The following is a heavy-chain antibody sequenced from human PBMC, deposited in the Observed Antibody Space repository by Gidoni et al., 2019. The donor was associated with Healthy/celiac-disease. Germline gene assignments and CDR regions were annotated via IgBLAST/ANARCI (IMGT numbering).Heavy chain of an antibody. CDR1: GFTFSSYA. D-gene: IGHD3-10*01. Sequence: EVQLLESGGGLVQPGGSLRLSCAASGFTFSSYAMSWVRQAPGKGLEWVSAISGSGGSTYYADSVKGRFTISRDNSKNTLYLQMNSLRAEDTAVYYCAKSAQRGSIISPHFDIWGQGTMVTVSS. CDR2: ISGSGGST. CDR3: AKSAQRGSIISPHFDI. V-gene: IGHV3-23*01. J-gene: IGHJ3*02.